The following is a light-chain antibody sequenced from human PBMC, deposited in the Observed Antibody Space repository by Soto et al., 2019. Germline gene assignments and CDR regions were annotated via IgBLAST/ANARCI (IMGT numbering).Light chain of an antibody. CDR2: DAS. CDR3: QQYKNWPPIT. CDR1: QSVGSK. Sequence: PGEGATLSCRASQSVGSKFAWYQQKPGQSPRLLIYDASTRATGVPARFSGSGSGTEFTLTISSLQSEDFAVYYCQQYKNWPPITFGQGTRLEIK. J-gene: IGKJ5*01. V-gene: IGKV3-15*01.